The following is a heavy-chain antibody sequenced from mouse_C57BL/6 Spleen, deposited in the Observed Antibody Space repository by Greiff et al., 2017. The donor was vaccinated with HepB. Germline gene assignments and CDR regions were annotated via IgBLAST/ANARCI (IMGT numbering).Heavy chain of an antibody. Sequence: QVHVKQSGAELVRPGASVTLSCKASGYTFTDYEMHWVKQTPVHGLEWIGAIDPETGGTAYNQKFKGKAILTADKSSSTAYMELRSLTSEDSAVYYCTRTVVGGYFDVWGTGTTVTVSS. J-gene: IGHJ1*03. V-gene: IGHV1-15*01. CDR1: GYTFTDYE. CDR3: TRTVVGGYFDV. CDR2: IDPETGGT. D-gene: IGHD1-1*01.